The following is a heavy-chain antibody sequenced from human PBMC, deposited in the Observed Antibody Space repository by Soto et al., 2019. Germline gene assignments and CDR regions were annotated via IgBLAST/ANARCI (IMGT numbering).Heavy chain of an antibody. J-gene: IGHJ5*02. CDR2: ISGSGGST. V-gene: IGHV3-23*01. CDR1: GFTFSSYA. D-gene: IGHD6-13*01. Sequence: EVQLLESGGGLVQPGGSLRLSCAASGFTFSSYAMSWVRQAPGKGLEWVSAISGSGGSTYYADSVKGRFTISRDNSKNTLYLQMNSLRAEDTAVYYCAKVGEASRNSSSWTLFLSNWFDPWGQGTLVTVSS. CDR3: AKVGEASRNSSSWTLFLSNWFDP.